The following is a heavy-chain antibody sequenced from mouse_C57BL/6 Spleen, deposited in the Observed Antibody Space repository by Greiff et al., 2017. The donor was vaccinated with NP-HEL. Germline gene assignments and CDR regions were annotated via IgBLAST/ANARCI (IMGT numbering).Heavy chain of an antibody. J-gene: IGHJ4*01. V-gene: IGHV1-69*01. CDR1: GYTFTSYW. Sequence: QVQLQQPGAELVMPGASVKLSCKASGYTFTSYWMHWVKQRPGQGLEWIGEIDPSDSYTNSNQKFKGKSTLTVDKSSSTAYMQLSSLTSEDSAVYYCARANLNYWGQGTSVTVSS. CDR2: IDPSDSYT. CDR3: ARANLNY.